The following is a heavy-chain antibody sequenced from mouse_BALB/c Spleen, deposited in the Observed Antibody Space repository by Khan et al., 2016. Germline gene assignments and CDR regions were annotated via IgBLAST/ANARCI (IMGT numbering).Heavy chain of an antibody. V-gene: IGHV4-1*02. CDR1: GFDFRRYW. Sequence: EVKLLESGGGLVQPGGSLKLSCAASGFDFRRYWMSWVRQAPGKGLEWIGEINPDSRTINYTPSLKDKFTISRDNAKKTLYLQMSKVRSEDTALYYCARVGYYGYLAYWGQGTLVSVSA. CDR2: INPDSRTI. J-gene: IGHJ3*01. CDR3: ARVGYYGYLAY. D-gene: IGHD1-1*01.